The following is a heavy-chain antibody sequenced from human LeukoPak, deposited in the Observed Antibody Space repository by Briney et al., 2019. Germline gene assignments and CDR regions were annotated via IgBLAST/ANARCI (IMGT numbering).Heavy chain of an antibody. CDR3: AKSLEQQLAGGFDY. CDR1: GFTFSSYA. D-gene: IGHD6-13*01. J-gene: IGHJ4*02. Sequence: PGGSLRLSCAASGFTFSSYAMSWVRQAPGKGLEWVPAISGSGGSTYYADSVKGRFTISRDNSKNTLYLQMNSLRAEDTAVYYCAKSLEQQLAGGFDYWGQGTLVTVSS. V-gene: IGHV3-23*01. CDR2: ISGSGGST.